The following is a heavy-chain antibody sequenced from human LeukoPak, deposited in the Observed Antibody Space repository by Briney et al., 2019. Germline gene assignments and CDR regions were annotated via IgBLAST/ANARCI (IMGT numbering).Heavy chain of an antibody. CDR1: GFTFSSYA. D-gene: IGHD3-22*01. Sequence: GRSLRLSCAASGFTFSSYAMHWVRQAPGKGLGWVAVISYDGSNKYYADSVKGRFTISRDNSKNTLYLQMNSLRAEDTAVYYCASVGDDSSGYTPFDYWGQGTLVTVSS. J-gene: IGHJ4*02. CDR2: ISYDGSNK. V-gene: IGHV3-30*04. CDR3: ASVGDDSSGYTPFDY.